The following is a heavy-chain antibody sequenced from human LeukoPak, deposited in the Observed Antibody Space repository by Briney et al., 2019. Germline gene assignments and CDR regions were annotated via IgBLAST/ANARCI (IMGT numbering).Heavy chain of an antibody. Sequence: SETVSLTCAVYGGSFSGYYWSWVRQPPGKGLEWMGEINHSGSTNYNPSHKSRVTISVDTSKNQFSLKLSSVTAADTAVYYCARTHYVLLWFGAYNYMAVWGRGPTVTLSS. CDR2: INHSGST. CDR3: ARTHYVLLWFGAYNYMAV. CDR1: GGSFSGYY. V-gene: IGHV4-34*01. D-gene: IGHD3-10*01. J-gene: IGHJ6*03.